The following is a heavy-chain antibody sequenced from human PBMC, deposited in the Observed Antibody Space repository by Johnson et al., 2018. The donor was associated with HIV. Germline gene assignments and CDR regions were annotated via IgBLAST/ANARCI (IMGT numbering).Heavy chain of an antibody. Sequence: EVQLVESGGGLIQPGGSLRLSCAASGFTVSSNYMSWVRQAPGKGLEWVSVIYSGGSTYYADSVKGRFTISRDNSKNTLYLKMNSLKTEDTAVYYCAREPQNFWSPDAFDIWGQGTVVTVSS. CDR3: AREPQNFWSPDAFDI. J-gene: IGHJ3*02. CDR2: IYSGGST. D-gene: IGHD3-3*01. CDR1: GFTVSSNY. V-gene: IGHV3-53*01.